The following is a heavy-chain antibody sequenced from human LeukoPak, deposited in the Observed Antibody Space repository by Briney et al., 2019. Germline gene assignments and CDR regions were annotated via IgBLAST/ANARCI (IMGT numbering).Heavy chain of an antibody. D-gene: IGHD6-19*01. J-gene: IGHJ3*02. CDR3: AKDRGQWLVRDAFDI. V-gene: IGHV3-23*01. CDR2: ISGSGGST. CDR1: GFTFSSYA. Sequence: PGGSLRLSCAASGFTFSSYAMSWVRQAPGKGLEWVSAISGSGGSTYYADSVKGRFTISRDNSKNTLYLQMNSARAEDTAVYYCAKDRGQWLVRDAFDIWGQGTMVTVSS.